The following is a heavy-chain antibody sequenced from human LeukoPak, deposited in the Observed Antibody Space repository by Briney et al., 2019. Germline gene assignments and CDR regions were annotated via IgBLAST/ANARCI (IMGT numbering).Heavy chain of an antibody. CDR1: GGSISSSSYY. J-gene: IGHJ5*02. D-gene: IGHD4-23*01. V-gene: IGHV4-39*06. Sequence: PSETLSLTCTVSGGSISSSSYYWGWIRQPPGKGLEWIGSIYYSGSTYYNPSLKSRVTISVDTSKNQFPLKLSSVTAADTAVYYCARGRQLLTPYNWFDPWGQGTLVTVSS. CDR3: ARGRQLLTPYNWFDP. CDR2: IYYSGST.